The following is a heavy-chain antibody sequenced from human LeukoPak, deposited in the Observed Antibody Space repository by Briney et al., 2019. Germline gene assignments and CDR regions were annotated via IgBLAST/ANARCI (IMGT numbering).Heavy chain of an antibody. D-gene: IGHD4-17*01. J-gene: IGHJ5*02. CDR3: ARDRSPTEYGDYFGAYNWFDP. Sequence: SETLSLTCTVPGGSISSGGYYWSWIRQHPEKGLEWIGYIYYSGSTYYNPSLKSRVTISVDTSKNQFSLKLSSVTAADTAVYYCARDRSPTEYGDYFGAYNWFDPWGQGTLVTVSS. CDR2: IYYSGST. V-gene: IGHV4-31*03. CDR1: GGSISSGGYY.